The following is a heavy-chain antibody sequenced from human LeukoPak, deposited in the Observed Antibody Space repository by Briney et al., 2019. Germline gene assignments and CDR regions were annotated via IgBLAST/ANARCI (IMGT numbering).Heavy chain of an antibody. Sequence: GGSLRLSCAASGFTFSRLSMNWVRQASGKGLERVSGITNGGEDTYYADSVKGRFTISRDNSKNTLFLQMNSLRAEDTAIYYCAKGTKGFDYWGQGTLVTVSS. CDR1: GFTFSRLS. CDR3: AKGTKGFDY. J-gene: IGHJ4*02. V-gene: IGHV3-23*01. CDR2: ITNGGEDT.